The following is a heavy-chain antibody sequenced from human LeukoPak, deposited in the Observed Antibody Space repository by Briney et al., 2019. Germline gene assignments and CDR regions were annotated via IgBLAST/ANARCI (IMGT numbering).Heavy chain of an antibody. Sequence: SETLSLTCTVSGGSISSYYWSWIRQPPGKGLEWLGHINYSGSTNYKPSLKGRVTMSVDTSKNQFSLKLRSVTAADTAVYYCARHKQRWLQWGDIDYWGQGTLVTVSS. CDR2: INYSGST. V-gene: IGHV4-59*08. J-gene: IGHJ4*02. D-gene: IGHD5-24*01. CDR3: ARHKQRWLQWGDIDY. CDR1: GGSISSYY.